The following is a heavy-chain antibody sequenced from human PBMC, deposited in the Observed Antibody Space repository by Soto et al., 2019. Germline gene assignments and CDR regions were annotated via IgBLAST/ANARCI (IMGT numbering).Heavy chain of an antibody. CDR3: ARFYGLDYYYYYGMDV. V-gene: IGHV4-30-4*01. J-gene: IGHJ6*02. CDR2: IYYSGST. Sequence: TLSLTCTVSGGSISSGDYYWSWIRQPPGKGLEWIGYIYYSGSTYYNPSLKSRVTISVDTSKNQFSLKLSSVTAADTAVYYCARFYGLDYYYYYGMDVWGQGTTVTVSS. D-gene: IGHD3-10*01. CDR1: GGSISSGDYY.